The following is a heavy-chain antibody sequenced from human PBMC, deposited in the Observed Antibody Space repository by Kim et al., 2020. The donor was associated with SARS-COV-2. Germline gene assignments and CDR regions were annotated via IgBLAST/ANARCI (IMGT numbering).Heavy chain of an antibody. V-gene: IGHV3-23*01. CDR2: ISGSGGST. CDR1: GFTFSSYA. J-gene: IGHJ5*02. CDR3: AKPGWAYSSGRVRFDP. D-gene: IGHD6-19*01. Sequence: GGSLRLSCAASGFTFSSYAMSWVRQAPGKGLEWVSAISGSGGSTYYADSVKGRFTISRDNSKNTLYLQMNSLRAEDTAVYYCAKPGWAYSSGRVRFDPWGQGTLVTVSS.